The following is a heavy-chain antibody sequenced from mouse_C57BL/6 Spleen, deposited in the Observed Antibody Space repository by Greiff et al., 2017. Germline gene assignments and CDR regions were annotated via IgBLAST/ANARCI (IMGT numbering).Heavy chain of an antibody. CDR2: IRNKANGYTT. CDR3: ARYIPHYYGSSYDWYFDV. CDR1: GFTFTDYY. J-gene: IGHJ1*03. Sequence: EVKLVESGGGLVQPGGSLSLSCAASGFTFTDYYMSWVRQPPGKALEWLGFIRNKANGYTTAYSASVKGRFTISRDNSQSILYLQMNALRAEDSATYYCARYIPHYYGSSYDWYFDVWGTGTTVTVSS. V-gene: IGHV7-3*01. D-gene: IGHD1-1*01.